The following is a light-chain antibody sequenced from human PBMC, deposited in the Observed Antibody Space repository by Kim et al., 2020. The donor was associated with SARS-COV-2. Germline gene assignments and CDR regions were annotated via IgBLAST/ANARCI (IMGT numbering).Light chain of an antibody. Sequence: ELTQPPSASASLGASVTLTCTLSSAYSNYKVDWYQQRPGKGPRFVMRVGTGEIVGSKGDGIPDRFSVLGSSLNRYLIIKNIQEEDEGDYHCGADHGSGTNFVYVFGPGTKVTVL. J-gene: IGLJ1*01. CDR2: VGTGEIVG. V-gene: IGLV9-49*01. CDR1: SAYSNYK. CDR3: GADHGSGTNFVYV.